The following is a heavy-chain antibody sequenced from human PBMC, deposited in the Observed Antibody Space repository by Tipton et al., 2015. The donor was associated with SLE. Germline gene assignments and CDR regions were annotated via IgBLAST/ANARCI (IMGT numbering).Heavy chain of an antibody. CDR2: IYHTGYT. CDR1: GASVSAHY. Sequence: TLSLTCTVSGASVSAHYWPWIRQGSGKGLEWIGFIYHTGYTNSNPSLKSRVTISLDTSKNEFSLTLTSVSPADTAVYYCARDGIGSGWYNFQYWGRGTLVSVSP. J-gene: IGHJ1*01. CDR3: ARDGIGSGWYNFQY. V-gene: IGHV4-59*02. D-gene: IGHD6-19*01.